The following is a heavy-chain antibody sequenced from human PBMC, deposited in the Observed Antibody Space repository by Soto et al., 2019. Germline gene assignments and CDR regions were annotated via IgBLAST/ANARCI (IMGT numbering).Heavy chain of an antibody. D-gene: IGHD2-8*01. Sequence: GESLKISCKGSGYSFTSYWISWVRQMTGKGLEWMGRIDPSDSYTNYSPSFQGHVTISADKSISTAYLQWSSLKASDTAMYYCARHLGYCPNGVCSSYYYYGMDVWGQGTTVTVSS. J-gene: IGHJ6*02. V-gene: IGHV5-10-1*01. CDR1: GYSFTSYW. CDR2: IDPSDSYT. CDR3: ARHLGYCPNGVCSSYYYYGMDV.